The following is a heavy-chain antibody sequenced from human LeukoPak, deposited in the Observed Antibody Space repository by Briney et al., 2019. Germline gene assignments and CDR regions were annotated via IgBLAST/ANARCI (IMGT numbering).Heavy chain of an antibody. J-gene: IGHJ4*02. V-gene: IGHV3-23*01. CDR2: ISGSGGST. CDR3: AKDRDSSSWYLGSCFGDY. CDR1: GFTFSSYA. Sequence: PGGSLRLSCAASGFTFSSYALSWVRQAPGKGLEWVSGISGSGGSTHYADSVKGRFTISRDKSKNTLCLEMNSLRAEDTAVYYCAKDRDSSSWYLGSCFGDYWGQGTLVTVSS. D-gene: IGHD6-13*01.